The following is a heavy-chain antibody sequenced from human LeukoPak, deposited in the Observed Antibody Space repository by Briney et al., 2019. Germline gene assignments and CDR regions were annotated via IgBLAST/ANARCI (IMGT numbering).Heavy chain of an antibody. CDR1: GFSFSDYG. J-gene: IGHJ4*02. CDR3: AFASEGMVLGAIDY. V-gene: IGHV3-23*01. CDR2: ISGSGIDA. D-gene: IGHD3-3*02. Sequence: PGGSLRLSCAASGFSFSDYGMNWLRQAPGKGLEFVSGISGSGIDADYADPVKGRFSISRDNSKNTLYLQMNSLRVEDTALYFCAFASEGMVLGAIDYWGQGTLVTVSS.